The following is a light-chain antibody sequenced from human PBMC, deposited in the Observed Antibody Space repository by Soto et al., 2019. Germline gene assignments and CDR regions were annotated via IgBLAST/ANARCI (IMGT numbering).Light chain of an antibody. Sequence: QSALTQPASVSGSPGQSITISCTGTSSDVGGYDYVSWYQQHPGKAPKLMIYEVNNRPSGVSNRFSGSKSGNTASLTISGLQAEDEADYYCSSYTSGSILYVFGTGTQLTVL. J-gene: IGLJ1*01. CDR1: SSDVGGYDY. CDR2: EVN. V-gene: IGLV2-14*01. CDR3: SSYTSGSILYV.